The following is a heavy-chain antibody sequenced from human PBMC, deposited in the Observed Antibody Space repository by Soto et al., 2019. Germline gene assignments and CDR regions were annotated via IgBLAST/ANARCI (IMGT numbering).Heavy chain of an antibody. Sequence: GASVKVSCKASGYTFTSYGISWVRQAPGQGLEWMGWISAYNGNTNYAQKLQGRVTMTTDTSTSTAYMELRSLRSDDTAVYYCARTDPFIGVVPAAANWFDPWGQGTLVTVSS. D-gene: IGHD2-2*01. CDR1: GYTFTSYG. V-gene: IGHV1-18*01. CDR2: ISAYNGNT. CDR3: ARTDPFIGVVPAAANWFDP. J-gene: IGHJ5*02.